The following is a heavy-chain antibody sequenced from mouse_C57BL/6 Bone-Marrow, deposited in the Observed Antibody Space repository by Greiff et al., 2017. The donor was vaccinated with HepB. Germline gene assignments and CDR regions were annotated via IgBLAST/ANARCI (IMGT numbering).Heavy chain of an antibody. D-gene: IGHD2-12*01. V-gene: IGHV1-50*01. CDR3: ASYRRWYFDV. CDR1: GYTFTSYW. J-gene: IGHJ1*03. CDR2: IDPSDSYT. Sequence: VQLQQPGAELVKPGASVKLSCKASGYTFTSYWMQWVKQRPGQGLEWIGEIDPSDSYTNYNQKFKGKATLTVDTSSSTAYMQRSSLTSEDSAVYYCASYRRWYFDVWGTGTTVTVSS.